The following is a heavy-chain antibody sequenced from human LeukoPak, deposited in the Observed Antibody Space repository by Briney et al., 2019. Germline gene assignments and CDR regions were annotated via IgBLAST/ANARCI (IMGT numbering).Heavy chain of an antibody. D-gene: IGHD1-14*01. J-gene: IGHJ5*02. CDR3: ASAGTTPYNWFDP. CDR2: INHSGST. CDR1: GGSFSGYY. V-gene: IGHV4-34*01. Sequence: SETLSLTCAVYGGSFSGYYWSWIRQPPGKGLEWIGEINHSGSTNYNPSLKSRVTISVDTSKNQFSLKLSSVTAADTAVYYCASAGTTPYNWFDPWGQGTLVTGSS.